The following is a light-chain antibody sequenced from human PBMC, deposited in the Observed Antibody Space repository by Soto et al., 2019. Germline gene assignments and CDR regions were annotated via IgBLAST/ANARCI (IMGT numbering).Light chain of an antibody. CDR2: GAS. J-gene: IGKJ1*01. V-gene: IGKV1-39*01. CDR3: EQSYSTRWT. Sequence: DIQMTQSPSSLSASVGDRVTITCRASQTISHYLNWYQQKPGKAPKLLIYGASILQSGVPSRFSGSGSGTDFTLSISSLQPEDFATYYCEQSYSTRWTFGQGTKVEIK. CDR1: QTISHY.